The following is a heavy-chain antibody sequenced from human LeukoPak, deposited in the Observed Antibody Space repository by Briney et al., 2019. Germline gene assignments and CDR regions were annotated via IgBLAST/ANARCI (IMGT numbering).Heavy chain of an antibody. CDR3: ASSPILFDSSGYYLY. D-gene: IGHD3-22*01. V-gene: IGHV4-59*01. J-gene: IGHJ4*02. CDR2: IYYSGST. Sequence: SETLSLTCTVSGGSISSYYWSWIRQPPGKGLEWIRYIYYSGSTNYNPSLKSRVTISVDTSKNQFSLKLSSVTAADTAVYYCASSPILFDSSGYYLYWGQGTLVTVSS. CDR1: GGSISSYY.